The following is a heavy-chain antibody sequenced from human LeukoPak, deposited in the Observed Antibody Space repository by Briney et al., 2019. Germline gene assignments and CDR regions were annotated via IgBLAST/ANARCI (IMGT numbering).Heavy chain of an antibody. CDR3: AREWTLHYYDSSGPVAFDI. D-gene: IGHD3-22*01. Sequence: ASVKVSCKASGYTFTSYGISWVRQAPGQGLEWMGWISAYNGNTNYAQKLQGRVTMTTDTSTSTAYMELRSLRSDDTAVYYCAREWTLHYYDSSGPVAFDIWGQGTMVTVSS. CDR2: ISAYNGNT. V-gene: IGHV1-18*01. CDR1: GYTFTSYG. J-gene: IGHJ3*02.